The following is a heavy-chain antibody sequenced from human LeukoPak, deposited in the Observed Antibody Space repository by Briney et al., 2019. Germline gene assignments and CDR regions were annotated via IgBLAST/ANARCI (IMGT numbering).Heavy chain of an antibody. CDR2: IYTSGST. V-gene: IGHV4-4*07. Sequence: SETLSLTCNVSGGSISSYYWNWIRQPAGKGLEWIGRIYTSGSTNYNPSLKSRVTMSVDTSKNQFSLKLTSVTAADTAVYYCARVSDDYGDYAGSAFDIWGQGTMVTVSS. D-gene: IGHD4-17*01. CDR3: ARVSDDYGDYAGSAFDI. J-gene: IGHJ3*02. CDR1: GGSISSYY.